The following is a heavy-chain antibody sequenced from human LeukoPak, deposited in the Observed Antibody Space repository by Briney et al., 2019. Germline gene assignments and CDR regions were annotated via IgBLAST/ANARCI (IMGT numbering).Heavy chain of an antibody. CDR2: INSDGSWT. Sequence: GGSLRLSCAASGNYWMHWVRQVPGKGLVWVSHINSDGSWTSYADSVKGRFTISKDNAKNTVYLQMNSLRVEDTAVYYCAKVGSGYYDHLDLWGQGILVTVSS. V-gene: IGHV3-74*01. J-gene: IGHJ4*02. CDR3: AKVGSGYYDHLDL. D-gene: IGHD3-22*01. CDR1: GNYW.